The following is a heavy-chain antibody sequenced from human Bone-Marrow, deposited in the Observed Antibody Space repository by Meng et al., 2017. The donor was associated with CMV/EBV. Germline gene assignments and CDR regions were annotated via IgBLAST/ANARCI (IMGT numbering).Heavy chain of an antibody. CDR3: ARAATGSGYYGDYYYGMDV. V-gene: IGHV3-23*01. D-gene: IGHD3-3*01. Sequence: GGSLRLSCAASGFTFSSYAMSWVRQAPGKGLEWVSAISGSGGSTYYADSVKGRFTISRDNSKNTLYLQMNSLRAEDTAVYFCARAATGSGYYGDYYYGMDVWGQGTTVTVSS. CDR2: ISGSGGST. CDR1: GFTFSSYA. J-gene: IGHJ6*02.